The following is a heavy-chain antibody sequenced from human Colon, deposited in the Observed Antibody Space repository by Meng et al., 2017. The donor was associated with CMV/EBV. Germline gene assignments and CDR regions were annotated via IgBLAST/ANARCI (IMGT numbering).Heavy chain of an antibody. V-gene: IGHV1-18*01. CDR1: GYTFTTYG. CDR2: ISAHNGDA. CDR3: ARFRRMTMIPGSQYNYFDP. J-gene: IGHJ5*02. D-gene: IGHD3-22*01. Sequence: ASVKVSCKASGYTFTTYGITWVRQAPGQGLEWVGWISAHNGDAEYAQKFQDRVIMTTDTSTTTVYMELRSLRSDDTAMYYCARFRRMTMIPGSQYNYFDPWAREPWSPSPQ.